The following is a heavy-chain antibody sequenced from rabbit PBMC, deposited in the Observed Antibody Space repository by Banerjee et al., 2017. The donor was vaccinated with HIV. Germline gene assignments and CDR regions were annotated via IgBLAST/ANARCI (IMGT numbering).Heavy chain of an antibody. CDR2: IYTGSSGST. V-gene: IGHV1S40*01. D-gene: IGHD4-1*01. CDR3: ARDLAGVIGWNFNL. J-gene: IGHJ4*01. Sequence: QSLEESGGGLVQPGASLTLTCTASGFSFSNKYVMCWVRQAPGKGLEWIASIYTGSSGSTVYATWAKGRFTISRTSSTTVALQMTSLTAADTATYFCARDLAGVIGWNFNLWGQGTLVTVS. CDR1: GFSFSNKYV.